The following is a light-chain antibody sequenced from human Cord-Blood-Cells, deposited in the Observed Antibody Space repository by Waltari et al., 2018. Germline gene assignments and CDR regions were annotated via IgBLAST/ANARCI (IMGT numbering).Light chain of an antibody. J-gene: IGLJ1*01. CDR2: DVS. V-gene: IGLV2-11*01. CDR1: SSDVRGSNY. CDR3: CSYAGSYTYV. Sequence: QSALTQPRSVSGSPGPSVTISCTGTSSDVRGSNYVSWYQQHPGKAPKLMIYDVSKRPSGVPDRFSGSKSGNTASLTISGLQAEDEADYYCCSYAGSYTYVFGTGTKVTVL.